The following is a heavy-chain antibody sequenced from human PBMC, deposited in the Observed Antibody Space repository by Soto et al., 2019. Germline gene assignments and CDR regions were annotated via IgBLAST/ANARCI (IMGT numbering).Heavy chain of an antibody. CDR3: ATGVAGAFDF. D-gene: IGHD6-13*01. V-gene: IGHV3-15*01. J-gene: IGHJ3*01. CDR2: VKRQTDGGPAGPT. CDR1: GFTFSFSDAW. Sequence: EVQLVESGGGLVKPGGSLRLSCAASGFTFSFSDAWMSWVRLAPGKGLEWVGRVKRQTDGGPAGPTDYAAPVKGRFSISRDDSKNTVYLQINSLKTEDTAIYYCATGVAGAFDFWRQGTMVTVSS.